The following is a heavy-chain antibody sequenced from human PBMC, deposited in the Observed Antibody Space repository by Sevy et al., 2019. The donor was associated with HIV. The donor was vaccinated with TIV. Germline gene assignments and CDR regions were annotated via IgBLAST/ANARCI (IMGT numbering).Heavy chain of an antibody. J-gene: IGHJ6*02. V-gene: IGHV3-7*01. CDR1: GFTFSSYW. CDR2: IKQDGSEK. Sequence: GGSLRLSCAASGFTFSSYWMSWVRQAPGKGLEWVANIKQDGSEKYYVDSVKGRFTISRDNAKDSLYLQMNSLRAEDTAVYYCAGWLIAARPSRYYGMDVWGQGTTVTVSS. D-gene: IGHD6-6*01. CDR3: AGWLIAARPSRYYGMDV.